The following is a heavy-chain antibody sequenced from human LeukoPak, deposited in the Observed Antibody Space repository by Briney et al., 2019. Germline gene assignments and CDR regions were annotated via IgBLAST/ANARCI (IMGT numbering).Heavy chain of an antibody. V-gene: IGHV3-30-3*01. CDR3: AKDARYFDWLFDY. D-gene: IGHD3-9*01. Sequence: GGSLRLSCAASGFTFSTYSMHWVRQAPGKGLEWVAVISSDGRNIYYADSVKGRFTISRDNSKNTLYLQMNSLRAEDTAVYYCAKDARYFDWLFDYWGQGTLVTVSS. J-gene: IGHJ4*02. CDR1: GFTFSTYS. CDR2: ISSDGRNI.